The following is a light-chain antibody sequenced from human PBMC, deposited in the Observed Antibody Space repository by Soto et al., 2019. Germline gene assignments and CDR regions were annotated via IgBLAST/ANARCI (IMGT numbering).Light chain of an antibody. J-gene: IGLJ2*01. CDR3: QSYDSSLSAL. CDR2: NDN. Sequence: QAVVTQPPSVSGAPGQRVTISCTNIGASYDVHWYQHLPGTAPKLLIYNDNNRPSGVPDRFSGSKSGTSASLAITGLQAEDEGDYYCQSYDSSLSALFGGGTQLTVL. CDR1: IGASYD. V-gene: IGLV1-40*01.